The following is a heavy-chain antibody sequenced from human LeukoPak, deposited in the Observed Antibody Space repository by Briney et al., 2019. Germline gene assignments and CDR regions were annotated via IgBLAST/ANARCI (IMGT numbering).Heavy chain of an antibody. D-gene: IGHD2-2*01. CDR1: GYIFTKYY. CDR3: ATWGSSSSPLPSMDV. J-gene: IGHJ6*02. V-gene: IGHV1-46*01. CDR2: INPSDGGT. Sequence: ASVKVSCKASGYIFTKYYMHWVRQAPGQGLEWMGIINPSDGGTTYAQKFEGRITMAGDTSTSTVYMELSTLTSEDTAVYYCATWGSSSSPLPSMDVWGQGTSVTVSS.